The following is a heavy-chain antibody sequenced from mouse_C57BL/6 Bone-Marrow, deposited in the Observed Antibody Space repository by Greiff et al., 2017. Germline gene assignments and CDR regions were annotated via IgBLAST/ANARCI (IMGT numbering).Heavy chain of an antibody. Sequence: VQLQQSGAELVKPGASVKISCKASGYAFSSYWMNWVKQRPGKGLEWIGQIYPGDGDTNYNGKFKGKATLTADKSSSTAYMQLSSLTSEDSAVYFCARSLVYYGSSHWYFDVWGTGTTGTVSS. J-gene: IGHJ1*03. D-gene: IGHD1-1*01. CDR1: GYAFSSYW. CDR2: IYPGDGDT. V-gene: IGHV1-80*01. CDR3: ARSLVYYGSSHWYFDV.